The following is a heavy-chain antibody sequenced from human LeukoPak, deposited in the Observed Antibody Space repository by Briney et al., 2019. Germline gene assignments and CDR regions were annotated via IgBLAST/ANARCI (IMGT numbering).Heavy chain of an antibody. D-gene: IGHD1-26*01. CDR3: AREEGSGSSTGSWFDP. J-gene: IGHJ5*02. CDR1: GGSLSSGGYY. CDR2: IYYSGST. Sequence: PSQTLSLTCTVSGGSLSSGGYYWSWIRQHPGKGLEWIGYIYYSGSTYYNPSLKSRVTISVDTSKNQFSLKLSSVTAADTAVYYCAREEGSGSSTGSWFDPWGQGTLVTVSS. V-gene: IGHV4-31*03.